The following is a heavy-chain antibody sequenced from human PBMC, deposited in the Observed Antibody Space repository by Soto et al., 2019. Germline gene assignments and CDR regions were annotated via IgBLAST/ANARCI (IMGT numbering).Heavy chain of an antibody. CDR2: IYTSGST. D-gene: IGHD6-13*01. Sequence: SETLSLTCTVSGGSISSYYWSWIRQPSGKGLEWIGRIYTSGSTNYNPSLKSRVTMSVDTYKNQFSLKLSSVTAADTAVYYCARDLSSSWTKKGFEPWGQGTLVTVSS. V-gene: IGHV4-4*07. CDR1: GGSISSYY. CDR3: ARDLSSSWTKKGFEP. J-gene: IGHJ5*02.